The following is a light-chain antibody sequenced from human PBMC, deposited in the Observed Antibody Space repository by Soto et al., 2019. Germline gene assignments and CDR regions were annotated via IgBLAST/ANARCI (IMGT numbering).Light chain of an antibody. J-gene: IGKJ4*01. CDR3: QHYDNLPLT. CDR1: QNIFSY. CDR2: DAA. Sequence: DIQMTQSPSSLSASVGDRVTITCRASQNIFSYLSWYQYKPGKAPKVLIFDAASLETGVPSRFSGSGYGTDFSLTINSLQPEDVATYYCQHYDNLPLTFGGGTKVEIE. V-gene: IGKV1-33*01.